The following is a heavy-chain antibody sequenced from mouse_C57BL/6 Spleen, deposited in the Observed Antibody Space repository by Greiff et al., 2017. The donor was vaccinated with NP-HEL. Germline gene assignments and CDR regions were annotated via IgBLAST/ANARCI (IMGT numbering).Heavy chain of an antibody. Sequence: VMLVESGAELMKPGASVKLSCKATGYTFTGYWIEWVKQRPGHGLEWIGEILPGSGGTIYNEKFKGKATFTADTSSNTAYMQLSSLTTEDSAIYYCARSRDYDGEIDYWGKGTTLTVSS. CDR2: ILPGSGGT. J-gene: IGHJ2*01. CDR1: GYTFTGYW. V-gene: IGHV1-9*01. CDR3: ARSRDYDGEIDY. D-gene: IGHD2-4*01.